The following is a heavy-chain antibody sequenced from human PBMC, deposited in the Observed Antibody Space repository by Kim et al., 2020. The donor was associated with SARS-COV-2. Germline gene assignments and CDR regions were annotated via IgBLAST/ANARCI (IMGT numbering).Heavy chain of an antibody. V-gene: IGHV5-51*01. CDR2: IYPDDSDD. J-gene: IGHJ4*02. D-gene: IGHD1-26*01. Sequence: GESLKISCKGSGYSFTNYWIGWVRQMPGKGLEWVAFIYPDDSDDRYCPSFQGQVTISVDKSISTVFLQWSSLKASDSAMYYCARRRGTGSYYRGGHDFWGQGTLVTVSS. CDR3: ARRRGTGSYYRGGHDF. CDR1: GYSFTNYW.